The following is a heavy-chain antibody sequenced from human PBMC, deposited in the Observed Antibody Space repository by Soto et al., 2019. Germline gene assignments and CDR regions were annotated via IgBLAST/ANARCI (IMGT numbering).Heavy chain of an antibody. J-gene: IGHJ4*02. D-gene: IGHD4-17*01. CDR1: GGSISSGDYY. V-gene: IGHV4-30-4*01. Sequence: TLSLTCTVSGGSISSGDYYWSWIRQPPGKGLEWIGYIYYSGSTYYNPSLKSRVTISVDTSKNQFSLKLSSVTAADTAVYYCASVMLGYGDAPGGFDYWGQGTLVIVSS. CDR2: IYYSGST. CDR3: ASVMLGYGDAPGGFDY.